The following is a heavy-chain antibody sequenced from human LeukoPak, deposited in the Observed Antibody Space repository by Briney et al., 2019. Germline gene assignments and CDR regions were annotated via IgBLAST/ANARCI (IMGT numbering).Heavy chain of an antibody. CDR3: ARHDPVGHFLRGMDV. Sequence: SETLSLTCAVSGGSISGYFWSWSRQPPGKGLKGIGNIYYTGSTIYNPSLRSRVTMSVDVSKNQFSLNLSSVTAADTAVYYCARHDPVGHFLRGMDVWGQGTTVTVSS. CDR1: GGSISGYF. D-gene: IGHD2/OR15-2a*01. J-gene: IGHJ6*02. CDR2: IYYTGST. V-gene: IGHV4-59*08.